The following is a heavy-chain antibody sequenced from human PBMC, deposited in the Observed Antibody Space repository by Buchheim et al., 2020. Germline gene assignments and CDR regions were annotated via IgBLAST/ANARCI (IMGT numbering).Heavy chain of an antibody. V-gene: IGHV3-33*01. J-gene: IGHJ4*02. CDR3: ARDEVLYYDSSGLGY. CDR2: IWYDGSNK. D-gene: IGHD3-22*01. Sequence: QVQLVESGGGVVQPGRSLRLSCAASGFTFSSYGMHWVRQAPGKGLKWVAVIWYDGSNKYYADSVKGRFTISRDNSKNTLYLQMNSLRAEDTAVYYCARDEVLYYDSSGLGYWGQGTL. CDR1: GFTFSSYG.